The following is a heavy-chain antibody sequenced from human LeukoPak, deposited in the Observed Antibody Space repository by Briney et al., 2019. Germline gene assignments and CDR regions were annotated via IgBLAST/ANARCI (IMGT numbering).Heavy chain of an antibody. D-gene: IGHD1-26*01. Sequence: SLRLSCAASGFTFDDYAMHWVQQAPGKGLEWVSGISWNSGSIGYADSVKGRFTISRDNAKNSLYLQMNCLRAEDTALYYCAKDITSGSYSGFDYWGQGTLVTVSS. J-gene: IGHJ4*02. CDR1: GFTFDDYA. CDR2: ISWNSGSI. V-gene: IGHV3-9*01. CDR3: AKDITSGSYSGFDY.